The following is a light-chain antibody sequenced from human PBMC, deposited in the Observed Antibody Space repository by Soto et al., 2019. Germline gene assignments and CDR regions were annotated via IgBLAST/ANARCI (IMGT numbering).Light chain of an antibody. CDR1: QGISSY. J-gene: IGKJ5*01. Sequence: DIQLTQSPSFLSASVGDRVTITCRASQGISSYLAWYQQKPGKAPKLLIYAASTLQSGVPSRFSGSGSGTESTLTISSLQPEDFATDYCQHLDSYSTFGQGTRLEIK. V-gene: IGKV1-9*01. CDR2: AAS. CDR3: QHLDSYST.